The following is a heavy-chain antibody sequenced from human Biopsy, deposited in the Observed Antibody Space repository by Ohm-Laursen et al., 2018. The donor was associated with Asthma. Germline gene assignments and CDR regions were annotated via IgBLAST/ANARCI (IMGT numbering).Heavy chain of an antibody. CDR1: GFSLRTPGVG. Sequence: TQTLTLTGSFSGFSLRTPGVGVGWIRQSPGKALERLALIYWDDYNLFRPSLKRRLSISKDPSKNQVVLTMTKMDPVDSGTYYCALSQDSGFDDHSPSWFDPWGQGTLVTVSS. J-gene: IGHJ5*02. D-gene: IGHD3-9*01. V-gene: IGHV2-5*02. CDR3: ALSQDSGFDDHSPSWFDP. CDR2: IYWDDYN.